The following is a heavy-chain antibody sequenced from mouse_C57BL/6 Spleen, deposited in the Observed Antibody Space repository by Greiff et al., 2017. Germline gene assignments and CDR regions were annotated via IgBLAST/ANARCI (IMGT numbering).Heavy chain of an antibody. Sequence: VQRVESGPGLVQPSQSLSITCTVSGFSLTSYGVHWVRQSPGKGLEWLGVIWRGGSTDYNAAFMSRLSITKDNSKSQVFFKMNSLQADDTAIYYCAKVDGSSPYWYFDVWGTGTTVTVSS. CDR3: AKVDGSSPYWYFDV. J-gene: IGHJ1*03. V-gene: IGHV2-5*01. CDR2: IWRGGST. CDR1: GFSLTSYG. D-gene: IGHD1-1*01.